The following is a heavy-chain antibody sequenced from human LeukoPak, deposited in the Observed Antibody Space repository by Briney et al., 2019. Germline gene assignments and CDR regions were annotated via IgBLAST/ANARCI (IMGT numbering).Heavy chain of an antibody. Sequence: PSETLSLTCAVYGGSFSGYYWGWIRQPPGKGLEWIGEINHSGSTNYNPSLKSRVTISVDTSKNQFSLKLSSATAADTAVYYCAVNGYSSGWFTKSYFDYWGQGTLVTVSS. CDR3: AVNGYSSGWFTKSYFDY. V-gene: IGHV4-34*01. CDR1: GGSFSGYY. CDR2: INHSGST. D-gene: IGHD6-19*01. J-gene: IGHJ4*02.